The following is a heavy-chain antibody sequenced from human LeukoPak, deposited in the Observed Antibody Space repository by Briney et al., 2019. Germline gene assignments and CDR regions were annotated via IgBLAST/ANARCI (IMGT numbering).Heavy chain of an antibody. V-gene: IGHV5-51*01. CDR1: GYSFTSYW. J-gene: IGHJ4*02. D-gene: IGHD4-11*01. CDR3: ARSTTTVTTEYYFDY. Sequence: RGESLKISCKGSGYSFTSYWIGWVRQMPGKGLEWMGIIYPGDSDTRYSPSFQGQVTISADKSISTAYLQWSSLKASDTAMYYCARSTTTVTTEYYFDYWGQGTLDTVSS. CDR2: IYPGDSDT.